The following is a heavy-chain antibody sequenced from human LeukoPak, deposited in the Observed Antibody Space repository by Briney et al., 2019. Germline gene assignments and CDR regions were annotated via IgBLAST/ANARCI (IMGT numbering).Heavy chain of an antibody. CDR1: EYTFTGYH. CDR2: VNPNNGDT. CDR3: ARRETNTQWGFDY. V-gene: IGHV1-2*02. J-gene: IGHJ4*02. Sequence: ASVKVSCKASEYTFTGYHMHWVRQAPGQGLEWVGWVNPNNGDTNYAQKFQGRVTMSRDTSISTAYMELNSLRSDDTAVYYCARRETNTQWGFDYWGQGTLVTVSS. D-gene: IGHD1-26*01.